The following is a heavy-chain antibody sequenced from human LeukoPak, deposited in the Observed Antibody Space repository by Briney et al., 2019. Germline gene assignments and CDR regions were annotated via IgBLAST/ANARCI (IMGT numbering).Heavy chain of an antibody. J-gene: IGHJ6*03. CDR1: GGSFSGYY. CDR3: ARTPRWGYSSSWSLSKYYYYYMDV. D-gene: IGHD6-13*01. CDR2: INHSGST. V-gene: IGHV4-34*01. Sequence: SSETLSLTCAVYGGSFSGYYWSWIRQPPGKGLEWIGEINHSGSTNYNPSLKSRVTISVDTSKNQFSLKLSSVTAADTAVYYCARTPRWGYSSSWSLSKYYYYYMDVWGKGTTVTVSS.